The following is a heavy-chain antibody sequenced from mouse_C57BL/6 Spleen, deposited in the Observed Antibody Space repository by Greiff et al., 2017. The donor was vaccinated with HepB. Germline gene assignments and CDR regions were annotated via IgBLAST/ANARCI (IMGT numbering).Heavy chain of an antibody. Sequence: EVQLQESGPELVKPGASVKIPCKASGYTFTDYNMDWVKQSHGKSLEWIGDINPDNGGTIYNQKFKGKATLTVDKSSSTDYMELRSLTSEDTAVYYCARRGLGRGAWFAYWGQGTLVTVSA. CDR1: GYTFTDYN. CDR2: INPDNGGT. D-gene: IGHD3-3*01. J-gene: IGHJ3*01. CDR3: ARRGLGRGAWFAY. V-gene: IGHV1-18*01.